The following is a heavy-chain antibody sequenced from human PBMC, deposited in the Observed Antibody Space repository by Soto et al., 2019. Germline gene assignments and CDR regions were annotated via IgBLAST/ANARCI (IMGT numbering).Heavy chain of an antibody. CDR2: IKQDGSEK. V-gene: IGHV3-7*01. D-gene: IGHD1-26*01. Sequence: GGSLRLSCAASGFTFSSYWMSWVRQAPGKGLEWVANIKQDGSEKYYVDSVKGRFTISRDNAKNSLYLQMNSLRAEDTAVYYCAREWSMVGVHWFDPWGQGTLVTVSS. J-gene: IGHJ5*02. CDR3: AREWSMVGVHWFDP. CDR1: GFTFSSYW.